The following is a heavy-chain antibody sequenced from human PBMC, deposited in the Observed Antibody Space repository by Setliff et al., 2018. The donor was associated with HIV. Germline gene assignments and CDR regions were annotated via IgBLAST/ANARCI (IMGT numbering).Heavy chain of an antibody. Sequence: NPSETLSLTCTVSGGSISRSSYYWAWIRQPPGKGLEWIGNIFYSGHTFYNPSLRSRVTISVDTSKNQFSLKLSSVTAADTAVYYCARGVAAAGLWSQGTLVTVSS. CDR3: ARGVAAAGL. J-gene: IGHJ4*02. CDR2: IFYSGHT. D-gene: IGHD6-13*01. V-gene: IGHV4-39*07. CDR1: GGSISRSSYY.